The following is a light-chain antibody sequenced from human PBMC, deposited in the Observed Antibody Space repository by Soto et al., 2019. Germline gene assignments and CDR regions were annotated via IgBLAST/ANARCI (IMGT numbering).Light chain of an antibody. J-gene: IGKJ3*01. CDR3: QKYDRAPFT. CDR1: QGISNY. CDR2: GAS. Sequence: DIQMTQSPSSLSAYLGDRVTITCRASQGISNYLAWYQQKPGRLPKLLLFGASTLQSGVPARFSGSGSGTLCTLTLNGLRPEDVATYYCQKYDRAPFTFGPGTKVDFK. V-gene: IGKV1-27*01.